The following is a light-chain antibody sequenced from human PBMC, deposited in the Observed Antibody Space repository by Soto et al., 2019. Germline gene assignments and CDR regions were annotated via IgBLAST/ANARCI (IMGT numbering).Light chain of an antibody. CDR1: QSVSSN. V-gene: IGKV3-15*01. Sequence: EIVMTQSPATLSVSPGERATLSCRASQSVSSNLAWYQQKPGQAPRLLIYDASTRATGIPARFSGSGSGTEFTLTINSLQSEDFAVYYCQQYNNWPPWTFGQGTKVDI. J-gene: IGKJ1*01. CDR2: DAS. CDR3: QQYNNWPPWT.